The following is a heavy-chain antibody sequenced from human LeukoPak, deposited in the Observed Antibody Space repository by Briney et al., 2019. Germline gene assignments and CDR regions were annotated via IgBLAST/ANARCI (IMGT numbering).Heavy chain of an antibody. D-gene: IGHD6-19*01. CDR2: INTNSGDT. V-gene: IGHV7-4-1*02. CDR3: ARIPGSGWYQIFDY. Sequence: ASVKVSCKASGYTFTSYGMNWLRQAPEQGLEWMGWINTNSGDTTYAQGFTGRFVFSFDTSVSTVYLQISSLKAEDTAVYYCARIPGSGWYQIFDYWGQGTLVTVSS. J-gene: IGHJ4*02. CDR1: GYTFTSYG.